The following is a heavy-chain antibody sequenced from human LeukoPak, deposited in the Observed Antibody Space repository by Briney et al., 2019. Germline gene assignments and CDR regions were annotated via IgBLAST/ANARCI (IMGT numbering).Heavy chain of an antibody. CDR2: ISGSGGST. J-gene: IGHJ4*02. CDR3: ARNLNSGYYYYFDY. D-gene: IGHD1-26*01. V-gene: IGHV3-23*01. CDR1: GFTFSSYA. Sequence: GGSLRLSCAASGFTFSSYAMSWVRQAPGKGLEWVSAISGSGGSTYYADSVKGRFTISRDNSKNTLYLQMNSLRAEDTAVYYCARNLNSGYYYYFDYWGQGTLVTVSS.